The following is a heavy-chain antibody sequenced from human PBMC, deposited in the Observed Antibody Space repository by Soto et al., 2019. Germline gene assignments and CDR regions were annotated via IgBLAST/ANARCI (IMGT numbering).Heavy chain of an antibody. CDR3: ARHPERIAQIGWFDP. V-gene: IGHV3-48*01. J-gene: IGHJ5*02. CDR2: ISSSSSTI. CDR1: GFTFSSYS. D-gene: IGHD6-13*01. Sequence: EVQQVESGGGLVQPGGSLRVSCAASGFTFSSYSMNWVRQAPGKGLEWVSYISSSSSTIYYAESVKGRLTISRDNAKNSLYLQMNSLRAEDTAVYYCARHPERIAQIGWFDPWGQGTLVTVSS.